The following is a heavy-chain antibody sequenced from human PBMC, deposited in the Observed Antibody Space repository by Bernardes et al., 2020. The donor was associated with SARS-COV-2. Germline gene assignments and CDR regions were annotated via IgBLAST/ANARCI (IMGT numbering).Heavy chain of an antibody. CDR1: GASISGGDYY. Sequence: SETLSLTCAVSGASISGGDYYWSWIRQPPGKGLEWIGYIYYSGNTYYSPSLESRLTISMDTSKNHFSLQLHSVTAADTVVYYCARGSRDYYGSASQNRYYFDFWGQGTLVTVSS. CDR3: ARGSRDYYGSASQNRYYFDF. V-gene: IGHV4-30-4*01. D-gene: IGHD3-10*01. J-gene: IGHJ4*02. CDR2: IYYSGNT.